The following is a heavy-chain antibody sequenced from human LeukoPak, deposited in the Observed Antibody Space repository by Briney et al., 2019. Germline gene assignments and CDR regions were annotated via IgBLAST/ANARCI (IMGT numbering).Heavy chain of an antibody. CDR2: VNPDGSST. J-gene: IGHJ4*02. CDR3: ATVGATGY. Sequence: GGSLRLSCAASGFTFNSYWMHWVRQAPGKGLVWVSRVNPDGSSTNYADSVKGRFTISRDNAKNSLYLQMNSLRAEDTAVYYCATVGATGYWGQGTLVTVSS. CDR1: GFTFNSYW. V-gene: IGHV3-74*01. D-gene: IGHD1-26*01.